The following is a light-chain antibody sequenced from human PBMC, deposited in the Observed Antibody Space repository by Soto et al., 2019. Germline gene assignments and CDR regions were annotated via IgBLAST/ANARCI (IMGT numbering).Light chain of an antibody. CDR1: QSIATN. J-gene: IGKJ4*02. V-gene: IGKV3-15*01. Sequence: EIVMTQSPATLSVSPGERATLSYRASQSIATNLAWYQQKPGQAPRLLFSDASSRAAFIPARFTGSGSGTEFTLTISSLQSEDFAVYYCKQYHDWSPFTFGGGTKVEI. CDR3: KQYHDWSPFT. CDR2: DAS.